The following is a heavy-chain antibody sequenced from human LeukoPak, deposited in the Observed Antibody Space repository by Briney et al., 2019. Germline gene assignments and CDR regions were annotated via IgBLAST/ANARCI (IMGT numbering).Heavy chain of an antibody. CDR3: ARGGSYYGFDY. D-gene: IGHD1-26*01. J-gene: IGHJ4*02. CDR1: GFTFSSYS. V-gene: IGHV3-21*01. Sequence: GGSLRLSCAASGFTFSSYSMNWVRQVPGKGLEWVSSISSSSSYIYYAGSVKGRFTISRDNAKNSLYLQMNSLRAEDTAVYYCARGGSYYGFDYWGQGTLVTVSS. CDR2: ISSSSSYI.